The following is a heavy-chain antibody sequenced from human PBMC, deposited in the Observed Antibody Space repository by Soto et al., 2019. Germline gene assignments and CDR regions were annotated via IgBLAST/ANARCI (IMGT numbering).Heavy chain of an antibody. D-gene: IGHD3-9*01. CDR1: RFSLYNNK. CDR2: IDIGGNT. Sequence: TSRFSLYNNKKNWVRQAPGKGLEWVSIIDIGGNTYYADSVKDRFTISRDNSRNTLYFQMNSLRAEDTAVYYCATLTKYDILTGFYPCWGQGTLVTVSS. J-gene: IGHJ4*02. CDR3: ATLTKYDILTGFYPC. V-gene: IGHV3-66*01.